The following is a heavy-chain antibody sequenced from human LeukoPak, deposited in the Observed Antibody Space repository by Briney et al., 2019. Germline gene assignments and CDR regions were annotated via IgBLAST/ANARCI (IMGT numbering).Heavy chain of an antibody. CDR3: AKDQRYFDWLLPYDAFDI. V-gene: IGHV3-30*02. D-gene: IGHD3-9*01. CDR2: IRYDGSNK. CDR1: GFTFSSYG. Sequence: GGSLRLSCAASGFTFSSYGMHSVRQAPSKWLESLAFIRYDGSNKYYADSVKGRFTISRDNSKNTLYLQMIRLRAEDTAVYYCAKDQRYFDWLLPYDAFDIWGQGTMVTVSS. J-gene: IGHJ3*02.